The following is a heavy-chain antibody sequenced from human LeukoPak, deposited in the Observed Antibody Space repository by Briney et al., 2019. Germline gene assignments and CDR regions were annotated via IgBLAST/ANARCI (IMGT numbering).Heavy chain of an antibody. CDR1: GFTFSSYG. D-gene: IGHD3-10*01. Sequence: GGSLRLSCAASGFTFSSYGMHWVRQAPGKGLEWVAFIRYDGSNKYYADSVKGRFTISRDNSKNTLYLQMNSLRAEDTAVYYCAKDQSRYYYGSRAMDGWGQGTTVTVSS. CDR3: AKDQSRYYYGSRAMDG. J-gene: IGHJ6*02. V-gene: IGHV3-30*02. CDR2: IRYDGSNK.